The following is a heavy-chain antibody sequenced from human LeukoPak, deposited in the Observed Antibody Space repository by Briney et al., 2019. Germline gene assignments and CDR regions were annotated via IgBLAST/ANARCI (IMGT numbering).Heavy chain of an antibody. J-gene: IGHJ4*02. D-gene: IGHD1-26*01. CDR2: ISTTGTI. CDR3: ARLSGSYQAQFDY. Sequence: GGSLRLSCAASGFTFSAYSMNWVRQAPGKGLEWLSYISTTGTIYYADSVKGRFTISRDNAINSLYLQMNSLRAEDTAVYYCARLSGSYQAQFDYWGQGTLVTVSS. CDR1: GFTFSAYS. V-gene: IGHV3-48*01.